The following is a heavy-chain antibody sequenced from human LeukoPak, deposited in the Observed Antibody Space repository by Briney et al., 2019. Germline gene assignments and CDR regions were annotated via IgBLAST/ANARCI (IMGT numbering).Heavy chain of an antibody. CDR1: GGSISSYY. D-gene: IGHD5-12*01. CDR2: ISGSGGST. CDR3: AKGVVATGSQFDY. Sequence: ETLSLTCTVSGGSISSYYWSWVRQAPGKGLEWVSAISGSGGSTYYADSVKGRFTISRDNSKNTLYLQMNGLRAEDTAVYYCAKGVVATGSQFDYWGQGTLVTVS. V-gene: IGHV3-23*01. J-gene: IGHJ4*02.